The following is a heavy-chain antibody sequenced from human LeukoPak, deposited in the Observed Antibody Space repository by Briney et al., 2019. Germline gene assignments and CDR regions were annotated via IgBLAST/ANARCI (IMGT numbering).Heavy chain of an antibody. J-gene: IGHJ4*02. CDR2: IRYDGSNK. CDR3: AKDIPSYGDYGGYFDY. V-gene: IGHV3-30*02. Sequence: GGSLRLSCAASGFTFSSYGMHWVRQAPGKGLEWVAFIRYDGSNKYYADSVKGRFTISRDNSKNTLYLQMNSLRAEDTAVYYCAKDIPSYGDYGGYFDYWGQGTLVTVSS. CDR1: GFTFSSYG. D-gene: IGHD4-17*01.